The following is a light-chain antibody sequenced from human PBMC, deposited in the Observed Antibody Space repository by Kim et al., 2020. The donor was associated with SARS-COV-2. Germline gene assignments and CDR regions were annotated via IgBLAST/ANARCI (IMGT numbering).Light chain of an antibody. CDR2: DVS. J-gene: IGLJ1*01. CDR1: SSDVGGYNY. V-gene: IGLV2-14*01. Sequence: QSVLTQPASVSGSPGQSITISCTGTSSDVGGYNYVSLYQQHPGKAPKLMIYDVSKRPSGVSNRFSGSKSGNTASLTISGLQAEDEADYYCSSYTSSSTLVFGTGTKVTVL. CDR3: SSYTSSSTLV.